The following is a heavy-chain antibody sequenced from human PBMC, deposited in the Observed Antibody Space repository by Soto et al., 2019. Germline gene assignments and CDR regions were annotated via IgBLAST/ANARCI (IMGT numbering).Heavy chain of an antibody. Sequence: EVQLVDSGGDLVQPGGSLRLSCAVSGFTFSDHYMDWVRQAPGKGLEWFGRIRNIANSYTTDDAASVKGRFTISGDDSKNSLYLLMNSLKTEDTAMYFCARRITETQHADGGSWGQGTLVTVSS. CDR1: GFTFSDHY. J-gene: IGHJ5*02. D-gene: IGHD1-7*01. V-gene: IGHV3-72*01. CDR3: ARRITETQHADGGS. CDR2: IRNIANSYTT.